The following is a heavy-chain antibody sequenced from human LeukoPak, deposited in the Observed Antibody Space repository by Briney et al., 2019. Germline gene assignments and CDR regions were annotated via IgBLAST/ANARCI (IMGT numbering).Heavy chain of an antibody. Sequence: SETLSLTCAVSGGSISSSNWWSWVRQPPGKGLEWIGEIYHSGSTNYNPSLKSRVTISVDKSKNQFSLKLSSVTAADTAVYYCAGFAYGGSGLFDYWGQGTLVTVSS. CDR2: IYHSGST. V-gene: IGHV4-4*02. D-gene: IGHD2-15*01. J-gene: IGHJ4*02. CDR1: GGSISSSNW. CDR3: AGFAYGGSGLFDY.